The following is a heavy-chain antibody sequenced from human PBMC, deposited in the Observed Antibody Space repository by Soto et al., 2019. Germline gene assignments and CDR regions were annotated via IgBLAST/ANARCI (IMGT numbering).Heavy chain of an antibody. CDR1: GGSVSSGSHY. D-gene: IGHD5-12*01. CDR3: ARDQGYSGYDLDY. Sequence: QVQLQESGPGLVKPSETLSLTCTVSGGSVSSGSHYWSWIRQPPGKGLEWIGYIYYSGSTNYNPSLKSRVTISVDTSKNQFSLKLSSVTAADTAVYYCARDQGYSGYDLDYWGQGTLVTVSS. J-gene: IGHJ4*02. CDR2: IYYSGST. V-gene: IGHV4-61*01.